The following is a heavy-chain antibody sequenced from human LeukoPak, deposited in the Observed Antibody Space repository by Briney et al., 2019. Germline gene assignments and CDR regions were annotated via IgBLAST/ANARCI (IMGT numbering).Heavy chain of an antibody. J-gene: IGHJ4*02. CDR1: GGSISSYY. CDR2: IYTSGST. CDR3: ARDGDVDLVAKVFDY. Sequence: SETLSLTCTVSGGSISSYYWSWIRQPARKGLEWIGRIYTSGSTNYNPSLKSRVTMSVDTSKNQFSLKLSSVTAADTAVYYCARDGDVDLVAKVFDYWGQGTLVTVSS. D-gene: IGHD5-12*01. V-gene: IGHV4-4*07.